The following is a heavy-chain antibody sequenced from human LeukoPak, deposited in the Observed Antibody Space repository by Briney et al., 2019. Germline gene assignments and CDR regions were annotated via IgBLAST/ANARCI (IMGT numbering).Heavy chain of an antibody. CDR3: ARDRAVGARDSYDL. J-gene: IGHJ3*01. D-gene: IGHD4-23*01. CDR1: GFTFSDRY. CDR2: ISTSYRRV. V-gene: IGHV3-11*04. Sequence: PGGSLRVFCTGSGFTFSDRYMAWIRQRPGKGLEWLSYISTSYRRVYLADSVKGRFTVSRDDARKSLFLQMNSLTPDDTALYYCARDRAVGARDSYDLWGPGTMVIVSS.